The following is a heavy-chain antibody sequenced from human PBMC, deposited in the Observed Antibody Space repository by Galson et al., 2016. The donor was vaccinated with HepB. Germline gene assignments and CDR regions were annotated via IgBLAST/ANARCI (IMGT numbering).Heavy chain of an antibody. CDR1: GYTLNELS. D-gene: IGHD4-17*01. CDR2: FDPDDGEA. Sequence: SVKVSCKVFGYTLNELSIYWVRQAPGKGLEWMGGFDPDDGEAIYAHKFQGRVTMTEDTSTDTAYMELSSLRSEDTAVYCCATGDYGEYFFDYWGPGTLVTVSS. V-gene: IGHV1-24*01. J-gene: IGHJ4*02. CDR3: ATGDYGEYFFDY.